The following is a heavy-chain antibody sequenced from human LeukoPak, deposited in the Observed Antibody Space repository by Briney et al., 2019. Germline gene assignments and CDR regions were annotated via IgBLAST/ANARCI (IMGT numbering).Heavy chain of an antibody. D-gene: IGHD2-2*02. CDR2: IYPGDSDT. CDR3: ARGYCSNTSCYNDY. V-gene: IGHV5-51*01. J-gene: IGHJ4*02. CDR1: GYRFTSYW. Sequence: GESLKISCEGSGYRFTSYWIGWVRQMPVKGLEWMGIIYPGDSDTRYSPSFQGQVTIPADKSISTAYLQWSSLKASDTAMYYCARGYCSNTSCYNDYWGQGTLVTVPS.